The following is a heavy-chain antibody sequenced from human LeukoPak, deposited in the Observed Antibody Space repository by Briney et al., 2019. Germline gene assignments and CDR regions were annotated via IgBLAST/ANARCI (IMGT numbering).Heavy chain of an antibody. Sequence: SETLSLTCTVSGGSISSGSYYWGWIRQAPGKGLEWIGSIYYSGSTYYNPSLKSRVTISVDRSKNQFSLKLSSVTAADTAVYYCARGVYWGQGTLVTVSS. CDR1: GGSISSGSYY. V-gene: IGHV4-39*07. CDR3: ARGVY. CDR2: IYYSGST. J-gene: IGHJ4*02.